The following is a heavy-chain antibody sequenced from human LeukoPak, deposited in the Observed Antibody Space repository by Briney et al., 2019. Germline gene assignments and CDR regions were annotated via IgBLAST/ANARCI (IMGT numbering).Heavy chain of an antibody. J-gene: IGHJ4*02. D-gene: IGHD6-19*01. CDR1: GFTFSSYA. Sequence: GRSLRLSCAAPGFTFSSYAMHWVRQAPGKGLEWVAVISYDGSNKYYADSVKGRFTISRDNSKNTLYLQMNSLRAEDTAVYYCARALPRIAVAGTHFDYWGQGTLVTVSS. CDR3: ARALPRIAVAGTHFDY. CDR2: ISYDGSNK. V-gene: IGHV3-30-3*01.